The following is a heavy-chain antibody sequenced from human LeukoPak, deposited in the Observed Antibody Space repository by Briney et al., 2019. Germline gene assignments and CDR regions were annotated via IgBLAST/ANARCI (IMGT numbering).Heavy chain of an antibody. Sequence: GESLKISCKGSGYSFTSSGISWVRQAPGQGLEWMGWISAYNGNTNYAQKLQGRVTMTTDTSTSTAYVELRSLRSDDTAVYYCARVDRRAPPILPVNGENNWFDPWGQGTLVTVSS. D-gene: IGHD2-15*01. CDR1: GYSFTSSG. V-gene: IGHV1-18*01. CDR3: ARVDRRAPPILPVNGENNWFDP. CDR2: ISAYNGNT. J-gene: IGHJ5*02.